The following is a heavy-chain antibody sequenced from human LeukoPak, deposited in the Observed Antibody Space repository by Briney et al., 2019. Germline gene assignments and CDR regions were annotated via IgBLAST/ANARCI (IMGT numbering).Heavy chain of an antibody. CDR3: ARTTTRGIYAFDI. V-gene: IGHV1-2*02. CDR1: GYTFTGYC. Sequence: ASVKVSCKASGYTFTGYCIHWVRQAPGQGLEWMGWINPNTGGKNYAQKFQGRVTMTRDTSISTAYMELSRLRSDAAVYYCARTTTRGIYAFDIWGQGTMVIVSS. D-gene: IGHD4-17*01. J-gene: IGHJ3*02. CDR2: INPNTGGK.